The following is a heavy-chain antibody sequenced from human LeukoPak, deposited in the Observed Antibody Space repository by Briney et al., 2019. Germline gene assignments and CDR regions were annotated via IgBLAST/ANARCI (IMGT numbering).Heavy chain of an antibody. V-gene: IGHV3-7*03. CDR1: GFTFSSYW. Sequence: GGSLRLSCAASGFTFSSYWMSWVRQAPGKGLEWVANIKQDGSEKYYVDSVKGRFTISRDNAKNSLYLQVNSLRAEDTAVYYCAKDMSSGWYDYWGQGTLVTVSS. D-gene: IGHD6-19*01. CDR3: AKDMSSGWYDY. CDR2: IKQDGSEK. J-gene: IGHJ4*02.